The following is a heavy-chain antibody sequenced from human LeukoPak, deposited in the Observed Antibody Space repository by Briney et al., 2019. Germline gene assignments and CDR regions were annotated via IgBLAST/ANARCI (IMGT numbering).Heavy chain of an antibody. D-gene: IGHD1-26*01. J-gene: IGHJ4*02. CDR1: GYTFTSYG. Sequence: ASVKVSCKASGYTFTSYGISWVRQAPGQGLEWMGWISAYNGNTNYAQKLQGRVTMTTDTSTSTAYMELRSLRSDDTAVYYCARDSGWVSGSYYRKFDYWGQGTLVTVSS. CDR2: ISAYNGNT. CDR3: ARDSGWVSGSYYRKFDY. V-gene: IGHV1-18*01.